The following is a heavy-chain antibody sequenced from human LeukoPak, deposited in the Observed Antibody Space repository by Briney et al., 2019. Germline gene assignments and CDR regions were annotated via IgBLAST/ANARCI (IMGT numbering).Heavy chain of an antibody. J-gene: IGHJ6*03. CDR2: IGGRGSPT. CDR1: GFTFSSYA. D-gene: IGHD2-2*01. V-gene: IGHV3-23*01. Sequence: GGSLRLSCAASGFTFSSYAMSWVRQAPGKGLELVSGIGGRGSPTYYADSVKGRFTISRDNDKNRLDLQMDTLRAEDTAVYYCAKSDGALPEARYYYMDVWGKGTTVTVSS. CDR3: AKSDGALPEARYYYMDV.